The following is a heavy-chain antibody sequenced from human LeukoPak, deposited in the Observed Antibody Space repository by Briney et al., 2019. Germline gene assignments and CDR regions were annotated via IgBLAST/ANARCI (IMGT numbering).Heavy chain of an antibody. CDR1: GFTFSSDS. Sequence: GGSLRLSCAASGFTFSSDSMNWVRQAPGKGLEWVSSISSTSGFISYADSVKGRFTISRDNAKSSLYLQMNSLRAEDTALYYCARVGVVVTAIPGYYFDYWGQGTLVTVSS. J-gene: IGHJ4*02. V-gene: IGHV3-21*06. D-gene: IGHD2-21*02. CDR3: ARVGVVVTAIPGYYFDY. CDR2: ISSTSGFI.